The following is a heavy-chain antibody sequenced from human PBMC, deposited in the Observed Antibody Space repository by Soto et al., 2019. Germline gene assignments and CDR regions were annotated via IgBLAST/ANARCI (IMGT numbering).Heavy chain of an antibody. J-gene: IGHJ6*02. CDR3: AKNGQPPYYYYGLDV. CDR1: GYTFSRYG. CDR2: ISGYNGDT. Sequence: QGQLVQSGGEAKKPGASVKVSCKTSGYTFSRYGISWVRQAPGQGLEWMGWISGYNGDTNYARKFQGRVTMTIDTSTTTAYMELRSLTSDDTAVYYCAKNGQPPYYYYGLDVWGQGTTVTVSS. V-gene: IGHV1-18*01. D-gene: IGHD2-8*01.